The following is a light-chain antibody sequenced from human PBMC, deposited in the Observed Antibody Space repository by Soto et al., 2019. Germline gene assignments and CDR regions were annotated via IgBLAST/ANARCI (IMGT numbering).Light chain of an antibody. V-gene: IGKV3-15*01. CDR3: QQYYSCPCT. J-gene: IGKJ4*02. Sequence: SPATMTESPAAGATPSCGASQGVSNELGWYQQKPGQAPKLLIYVASTRATGIPARFSGSGSGTDFTLTISSLQSEDSAVYYCQQYYSCPCTFGRGTKVDIK. CDR1: QGVSNE. CDR2: VAS.